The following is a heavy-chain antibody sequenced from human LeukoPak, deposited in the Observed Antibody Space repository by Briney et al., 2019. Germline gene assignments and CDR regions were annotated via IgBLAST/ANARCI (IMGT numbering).Heavy chain of an antibody. CDR3: ARDAVVPASLLDY. V-gene: IGHV4-38-2*02. J-gene: IGHJ4*02. CDR1: GYSISSGYY. D-gene: IGHD2-2*01. CDR2: IYHSGST. Sequence: KPSETLSLTCTVSGYSISSGYYWGWIRQPPGKGLEWIGSIYHSGSTYYNPSLKSRVTISVDTSKNQFSLKLTSVIAADTAVYYCARDAVVPASLLDYWGQGTLVTVSS.